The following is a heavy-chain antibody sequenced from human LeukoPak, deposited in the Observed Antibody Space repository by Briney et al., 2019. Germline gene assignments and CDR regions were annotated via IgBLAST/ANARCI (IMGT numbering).Heavy chain of an antibody. Sequence: SETLSLTCTVSGGSISSGSYYWRWLRQPAGKGLEWIGRIYTSGSTNYNPSLKSRVTISVDTSKNQFSLKLSSVTAADTAVYYCAREARITIFGVVIGGEFDPWGQGTLVTVSS. V-gene: IGHV4-61*02. D-gene: IGHD3-3*01. CDR3: AREARITIFGVVIGGEFDP. CDR2: IYTSGST. J-gene: IGHJ5*02. CDR1: GGSISSGSYY.